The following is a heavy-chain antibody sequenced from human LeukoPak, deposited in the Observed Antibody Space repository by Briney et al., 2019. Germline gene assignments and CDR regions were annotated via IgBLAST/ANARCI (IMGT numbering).Heavy chain of an antibody. V-gene: IGHV3-74*01. CDR3: VRERSGWLFDY. CDR2: INNDGSST. D-gene: IGHD6-19*01. CDR1: GFTFSHYW. J-gene: IGHJ4*02. Sequence: GGSLRLSCAASGFTFSHYWMHWVRQVPGKGLVWVSHINNDGSSTTYADSVKGRFTISRDNAKNTQYLQMNSLRAEDTAVYYCVRERSGWLFDYWDQGTLVTVSS.